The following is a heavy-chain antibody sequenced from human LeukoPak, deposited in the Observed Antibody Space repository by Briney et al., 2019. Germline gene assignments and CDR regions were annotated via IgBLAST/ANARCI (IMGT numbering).Heavy chain of an antibody. J-gene: IGHJ4*02. V-gene: IGHV4-59*01. D-gene: IGHD5-18*01. Sequence: SETLSLTCPVSGGSISSYYWSWIRQPPGKGLEWIGYIYYSGSTNYNPSLESRVTMSVDTSKNQFSLKLSSVTAADTAVYYCARGQHSYGYFNGFDYWGQGTLVTVSS. CDR2: IYYSGST. CDR3: ARGQHSYGYFNGFDY. CDR1: GGSISSYY.